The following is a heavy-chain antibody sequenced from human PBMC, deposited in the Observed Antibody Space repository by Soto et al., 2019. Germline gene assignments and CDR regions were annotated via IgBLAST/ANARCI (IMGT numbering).Heavy chain of an antibody. CDR1: GYTFTVYA. Sequence: ASVKVSCKASGYTFTVYAMHWVRQAPGQRLEWMGWINAGNGNTKYSQKFQGRVTITRDTSASTAYMELSSLRSEDTAVYYCAGAGDVPADFASWGKGTLVTVSS. J-gene: IGHJ4*02. D-gene: IGHD3-10*01. V-gene: IGHV1-3*01. CDR3: AGAGDVPADFAS. CDR2: INAGNGNT.